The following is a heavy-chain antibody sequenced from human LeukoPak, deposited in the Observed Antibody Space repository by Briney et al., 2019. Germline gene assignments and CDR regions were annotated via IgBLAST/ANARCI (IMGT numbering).Heavy chain of an antibody. Sequence: PSETLSLTCTVSGGSISSYYWSWIRQPPGKGLEWIGYIYYSGSTNYNPSLKSRVTISVDTSKNQFSLKLSSVTAADTAVYYCARVHSILNMDVWGKGTTVTVSS. D-gene: IGHD4-11*01. V-gene: IGHV4-59*01. CDR2: IYYSGST. CDR1: GGSISSYY. J-gene: IGHJ6*03. CDR3: ARVHSILNMDV.